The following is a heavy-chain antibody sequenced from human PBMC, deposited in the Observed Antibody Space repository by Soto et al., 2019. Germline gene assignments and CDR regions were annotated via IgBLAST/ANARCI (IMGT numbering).Heavy chain of an antibody. Sequence: SETLSLTCTVSGGSVTXSTYYWGWIRQSPGKGLELIGSVYYRGRSYSKSSVKSRVTISVDTSKNQFSLNLNSVTASDTAVYFCVSQRTTVITQADFDYWGPGALVT. CDR1: GGSVTXSTYY. D-gene: IGHD4-4*01. CDR2: VYYRGRS. CDR3: VSQRTTVITQADFDY. J-gene: IGHJ4*02. V-gene: IGHV4-39*01.